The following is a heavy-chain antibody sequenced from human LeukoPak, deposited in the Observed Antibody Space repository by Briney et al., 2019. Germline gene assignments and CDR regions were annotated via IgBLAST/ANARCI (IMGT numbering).Heavy chain of an antibody. V-gene: IGHV3-48*01. Sequence: GGSLRLSCAASGFTFSSYSMNWVRQAPGKGLEWVSYISSSSSTIYYADSVKGRFTISRDNAKNSLYLQMNSLRAEDTAVYYCARDRRLHRYWGRGTLVTVSS. J-gene: IGHJ4*02. CDR3: ARDRRLHRY. CDR1: GFTFSSYS. CDR2: ISSSSSTI. D-gene: IGHD4-11*01.